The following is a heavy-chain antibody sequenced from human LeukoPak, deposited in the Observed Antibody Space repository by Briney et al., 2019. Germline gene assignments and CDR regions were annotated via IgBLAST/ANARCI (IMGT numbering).Heavy chain of an antibody. J-gene: IGHJ4*02. Sequence: PLGAPRPSRAGPGFPLSNYAMSWVRQAPGNRLEWVSGISGGGGTTYYADSVKGWFTLSGDNSKNTLFLQMISLRAEDTAVYYCATHCSSTSCYAYWGQGTLVTVSS. V-gene: IGHV3-23*01. CDR3: ATHCSSTSCYAY. D-gene: IGHD2-2*01. CDR2: ISGGGGTT. CDR1: GFPLSNYA.